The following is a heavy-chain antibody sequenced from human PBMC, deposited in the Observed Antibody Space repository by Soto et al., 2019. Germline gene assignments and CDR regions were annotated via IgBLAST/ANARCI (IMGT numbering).Heavy chain of an antibody. J-gene: IGHJ4*02. CDR2: IYYSGST. V-gene: IGHV4-39*07. D-gene: IGHD5-12*01. CDR3: GSGYSLDYIDY. Sequence: PSETLSLTCTVSGGSISSSSYYWGWIRQPPGKGLEWIGSIYYSGSTYYNPSLKSRVTISVDTSKNQFSLKLSSVTAADTAVYYCGSGYSLDYIDYWGQGTLVTVSS. CDR1: GGSISSSSYY.